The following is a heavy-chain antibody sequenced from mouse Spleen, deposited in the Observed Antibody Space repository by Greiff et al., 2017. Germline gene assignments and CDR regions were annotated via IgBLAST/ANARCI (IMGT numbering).Heavy chain of an antibody. D-gene: IGHD4-1*01. Sequence: QVQLKQSGAELARPGASVRMSCKASGYTFTSYTMHWVKQRPGQGLEWIGYINPSSGYTKYNQKFKDKATLTADKSSNTAYIQLSSLTSEDSAVYYCSRWDWFAYWGQGTLVTVSA. CDR3: SRWDWFAY. J-gene: IGHJ3*01. V-gene: IGHV1-4*01. CDR1: GYTFTSYT. CDR2: INPSSGYT.